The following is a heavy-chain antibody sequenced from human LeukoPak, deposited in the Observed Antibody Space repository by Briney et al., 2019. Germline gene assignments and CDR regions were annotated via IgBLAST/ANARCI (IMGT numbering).Heavy chain of an antibody. CDR1: SGSYY. D-gene: IGHD6-25*01. CDR3: ARQLPTAAADTRGYFDY. Sequence: SETLSLTCTVSSGSYYWSWIRQPAGKGLEWIGQISSSGGATYNPSLKSRVTLSVDTSNNQFSLKLTSVTAADAAVYFCARQLPTAAADTRGYFDYWGQGTVVTVSS. J-gene: IGHJ4*02. CDR2: ISSSGGA. V-gene: IGHV4-4*07.